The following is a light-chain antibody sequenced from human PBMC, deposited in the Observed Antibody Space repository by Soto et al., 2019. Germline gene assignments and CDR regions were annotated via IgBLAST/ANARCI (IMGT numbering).Light chain of an antibody. J-gene: IGLJ3*02. Sequence: QSALTQPASVSGSPGQSITISCTGTSSDVGGYKYVSWYQQHPGKAPKLISYDVNNRPSGVSNRFSGSKSGNTASLTISGLQAEDEADYYCSSYTSSSTWVFGGGTKLTVL. CDR2: DVN. CDR1: SSDVGGYKY. V-gene: IGLV2-14*03. CDR3: SSYTSSSTWV.